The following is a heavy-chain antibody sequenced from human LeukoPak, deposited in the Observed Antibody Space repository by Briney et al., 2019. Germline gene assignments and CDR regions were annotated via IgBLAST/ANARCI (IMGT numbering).Heavy chain of an antibody. CDR1: GGSISSGGYY. V-gene: IGHV4-61*02. D-gene: IGHD4-17*01. J-gene: IGHJ6*03. Sequence: SDTLSLTCTVSGGSISSGGYYWSWIRQPAGKGLEWIGSLYTSGSTNYNPSLKSRVTISLDTSKTQFSLKLSSVTAADTAVYYGARESGDGDYDNYCYYLDVWGKGTTVTVSS. CDR2: LYTSGST. CDR3: ARESGDGDYDNYCYYLDV.